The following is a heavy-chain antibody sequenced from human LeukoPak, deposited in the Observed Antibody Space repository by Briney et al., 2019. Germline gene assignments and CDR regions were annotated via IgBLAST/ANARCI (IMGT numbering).Heavy chain of an antibody. J-gene: IGHJ5*02. CDR1: GGSISSGSYY. CDR3: ARLETRSSRFDP. CDR2: IYTSGST. Sequence: PSETLSLTCTVSGGSISSGSYYWSWIRQPAGKGLEWIGRIYTSGSTNYNPSLKSRVTISVDTSKNQFSLKLSSVTAADTAVYYCARLETRSSRFDPWGQGTLVTVSS. V-gene: IGHV4-61*02. D-gene: IGHD4-11*01.